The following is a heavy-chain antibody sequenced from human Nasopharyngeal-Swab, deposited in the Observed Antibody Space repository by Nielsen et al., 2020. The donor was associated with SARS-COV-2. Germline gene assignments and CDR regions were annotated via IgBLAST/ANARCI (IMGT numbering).Heavy chain of an antibody. CDR2: ISYDGSNK. CDR3: AKAYDYDY. Sequence: GESLKISCAASGFTFSSYGMPWVRQAPGKGLEWVAVISYDGSNKYYADSVKGRFTISRDNSKNTLYLQMNSLRAEDTAVYYCAKAYDYDYWGQGTLVTVSS. D-gene: IGHD5-12*01. CDR1: GFTFSSYG. V-gene: IGHV3-30*18. J-gene: IGHJ4*02.